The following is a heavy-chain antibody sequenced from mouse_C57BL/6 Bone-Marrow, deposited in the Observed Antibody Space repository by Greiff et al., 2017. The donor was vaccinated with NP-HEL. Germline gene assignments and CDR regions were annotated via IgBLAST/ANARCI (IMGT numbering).Heavy chain of an antibody. CDR2: INPGSGGT. Sequence: QVQLQQSGAELVRPGTSVKVSCKASGYAFTNYLIEWVKQRPGQGLEWIGVINPGSGGTNYNEKFKGKATLPADNSSSTAYMQLSSLTSEDSAVYFCARWRYYGSPYAMDYWGQGTSVTVSS. CDR3: ARWRYYGSPYAMDY. J-gene: IGHJ4*01. V-gene: IGHV1-54*01. D-gene: IGHD1-1*01. CDR1: GYAFTNYL.